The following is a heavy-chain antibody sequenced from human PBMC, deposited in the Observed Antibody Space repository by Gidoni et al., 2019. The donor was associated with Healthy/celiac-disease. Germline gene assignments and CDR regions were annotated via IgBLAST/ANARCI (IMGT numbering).Heavy chain of an antibody. J-gene: IGHJ4*02. CDR3: TTEIWFGEHFFDY. Sequence: EVQLVESGGGLVKPGGSLRLSCAASGFTFSNVWMSLVRQAPGKGLEWGDRIKSKTDGGTTDYAAPMKGRFTISRDDSKNTLYLQMNSLKTEDTAVYYCTTEIWFGEHFFDYWGQGTLVTVSS. CDR1: GFTFSNVW. V-gene: IGHV3-15*01. CDR2: IKSKTDGGTT. D-gene: IGHD3-10*01.